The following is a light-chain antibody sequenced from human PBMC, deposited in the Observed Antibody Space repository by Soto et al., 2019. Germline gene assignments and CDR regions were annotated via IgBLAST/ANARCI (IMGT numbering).Light chain of an antibody. CDR1: DSNIGRNT. J-gene: IGLJ3*02. V-gene: IGLV1-44*01. CDR2: SHN. CDR3: SSGDDSRTGVV. Sequence: QSVLTQPPSASGTPGQRVTISCSGSDSNIGRNTVNWYQHLPGTAPKLVIFSHNKRPSGVPDRFSGSTSGTSASLAISALQSEDEAYYYCSSGDDSRTGVVFGGGTKLTVL.